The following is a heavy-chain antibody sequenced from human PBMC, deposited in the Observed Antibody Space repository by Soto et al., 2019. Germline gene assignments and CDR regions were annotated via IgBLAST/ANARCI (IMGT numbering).Heavy chain of an antibody. J-gene: IGHJ4*02. Sequence: GASVKVSCKASGYTFTSYGISWVRQAPGQGLEWMGWISAYNGNTNYAQKLQGRVTMTTDTSTNTAYMELRSLRSDDTAVYYCASWRDDILTGSLNFDYWGQGTLVTVSS. CDR3: ASWRDDILTGSLNFDY. CDR1: GYTFTSYG. CDR2: ISAYNGNT. V-gene: IGHV1-18*01. D-gene: IGHD3-9*01.